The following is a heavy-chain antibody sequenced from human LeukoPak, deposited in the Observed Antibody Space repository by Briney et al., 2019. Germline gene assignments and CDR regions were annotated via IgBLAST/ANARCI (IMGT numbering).Heavy chain of an antibody. CDR1: GGTFSSYA. CDR3: AVDTAMVIGGFDY. V-gene: IGHV1-69*13. Sequence: SVKVSCKASGGTFSSYAISWVRQAPGQGLEWMGGIIPIFGTANYAQKFQGRVTITADESTSTAYMELSSLRSEDTAVYYCAVDTAMVIGGFDYWGQGTLVTVSS. CDR2: IIPIFGTA. D-gene: IGHD5-18*01. J-gene: IGHJ4*02.